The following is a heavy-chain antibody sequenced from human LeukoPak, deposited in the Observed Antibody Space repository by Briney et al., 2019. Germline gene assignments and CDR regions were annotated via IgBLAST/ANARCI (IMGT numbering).Heavy chain of an antibody. CDR2: TYYRSKWYY. CDR3: SLARSEYHYGMDV. Sequence: SQTLSLTCALSGDSLSSISVAWNWIRQSPSRGLEWLGRTYYRSKWYYEYAVSVKSRINISPDTSKNQFSLQLTSVTPEDTAVYYCSLARSEYHYGMDVWGEGTTVTVSS. CDR1: GDSLSSISVA. V-gene: IGHV6-1*01. J-gene: IGHJ6*04.